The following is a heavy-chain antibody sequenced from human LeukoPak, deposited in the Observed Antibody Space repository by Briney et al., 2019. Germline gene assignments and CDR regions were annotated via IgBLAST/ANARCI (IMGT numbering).Heavy chain of an antibody. J-gene: IGHJ5*02. CDR3: ARDGYSYGERWFDP. Sequence: ASVKVSCKASGGTFSSYAISWVRQAPGQGLEWMGRIIPILGIANYAQKFQGRVTITTDESTSTAYMELSSLRSEDTAVYYCARDGYSYGERWFDPWGQGTLVTVSS. CDR2: IIPILGIA. D-gene: IGHD5-18*01. CDR1: GGTFSSYA. V-gene: IGHV1-69*04.